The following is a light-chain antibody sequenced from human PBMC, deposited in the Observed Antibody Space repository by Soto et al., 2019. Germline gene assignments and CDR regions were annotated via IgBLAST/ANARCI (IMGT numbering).Light chain of an antibody. CDR3: QSYGRTVFT. J-gene: IGKJ3*01. Sequence: EIVLTQSPGTLSLSPGEGATLSCRASQTISNTYLAWYQQKPGQAPRLLIYGASSRATGIPDRFSGSGSGTDFTLTIIGLEPEDFEEYYCQSYGRTVFTFGPGNKVDIK. CDR2: GAS. V-gene: IGKV3-20*01. CDR1: QTISNTY.